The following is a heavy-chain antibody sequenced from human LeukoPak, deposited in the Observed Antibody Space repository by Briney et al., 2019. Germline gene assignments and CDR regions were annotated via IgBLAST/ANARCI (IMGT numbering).Heavy chain of an antibody. CDR1: GGSISSYY. CDR3: ARSPITVVTLFDY. V-gene: IGHV4-59*01. Sequence: PSETLSLTCTVSGGSISSYYWSWIRQPPGKGLEWIGYIYYSGSTNHNPSLKSRVTISVDTSKNQFSLPLTSVPAADTAVYYCARSPITVVTLFDYWGQGTLVTVSS. CDR2: IYYSGST. D-gene: IGHD4-23*01. J-gene: IGHJ4*02.